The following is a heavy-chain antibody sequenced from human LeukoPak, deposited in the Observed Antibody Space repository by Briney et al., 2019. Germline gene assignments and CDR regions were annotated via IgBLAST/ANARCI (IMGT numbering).Heavy chain of an antibody. CDR2: IKLDGSEK. CDR1: GSTFSNYW. J-gene: IGHJ5*02. Sequence: GGSLRLSCAASGSTFSNYWMTWVRQAPGKGLEWVANIKLDGSEKYYVDSVKGRFTISRDNAKNSLYLQMNSLRAEDTAVYYCARGHSISPNWFDPWGQGTLVTVSS. D-gene: IGHD6-13*01. CDR3: ARGHSISPNWFDP. V-gene: IGHV3-7*01.